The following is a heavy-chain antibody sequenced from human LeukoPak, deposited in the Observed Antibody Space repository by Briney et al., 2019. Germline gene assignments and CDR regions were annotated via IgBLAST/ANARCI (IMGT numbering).Heavy chain of an antibody. J-gene: IGHJ4*02. Sequence: GGSLRLSCAASGFTFSSHAMSWVRQAPGKGLEWVSAISGSGGGRYYADSVKGRFTISRDNSKNTLYLQMKSLRAEDTAVYYCAKGKTMIVVVIRYFDYWGQGTLVTVSS. CDR2: ISGSGGGR. CDR3: AKGKTMIVVVIRYFDY. CDR1: GFTFSSHA. V-gene: IGHV3-23*01. D-gene: IGHD3-22*01.